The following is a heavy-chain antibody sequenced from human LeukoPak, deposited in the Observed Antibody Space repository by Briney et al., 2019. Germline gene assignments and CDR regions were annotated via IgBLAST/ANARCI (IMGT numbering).Heavy chain of an antibody. CDR2: INHSGST. V-gene: IGHV4-34*01. D-gene: IGHD3-3*01. CDR3: ARHRYYDFWSGWYY. CDR1: GGSFSGYY. J-gene: IGHJ4*02. Sequence: SETLSLTCAVYGGSFSGYYWSWIRQPPGKGLEWIGEINHSGSTNYNPSLKSRVTISVDTSKNQFSLKLSSVTAADTAVYYCARHRYYDFWSGWYYWGQGTLVTASS.